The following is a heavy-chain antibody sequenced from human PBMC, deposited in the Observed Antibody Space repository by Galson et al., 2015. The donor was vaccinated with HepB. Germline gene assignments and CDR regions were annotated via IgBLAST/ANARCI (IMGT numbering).Heavy chain of an antibody. CDR1: GYTFTSYG. Sequence: SVKVSCKASGYTFTSYGISWVRQAPGQGLEWMGWISSYNGYTNYAQKLQGRVTMTTDTSTSTAYMELRSLRSDDTAVYYCARDMGTDVHIVLMVYAMTSNWFDPWGQGTLVTVSS. D-gene: IGHD2-8*01. CDR3: ARDMGTDVHIVLMVYAMTSNWFDP. J-gene: IGHJ5*02. CDR2: ISSYNGYT. V-gene: IGHV1-18*04.